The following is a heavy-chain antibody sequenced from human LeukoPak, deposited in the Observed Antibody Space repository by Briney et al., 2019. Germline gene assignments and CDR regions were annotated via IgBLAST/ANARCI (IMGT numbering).Heavy chain of an antibody. CDR1: GFTFSDYY. CDR2: ISSSGSTI. V-gene: IGHV3-11*01. CDR3: ARVPLRYFERGRGDY. J-gene: IGHJ4*02. Sequence: GGSLRLSCAASGFTFSDYYMSWIRQAPGKGLEWVSYISSSGSTIYYADSVKGRFTISRDNAKNPLYLQMNSLRAEDTAVYYCARVPLRYFERGRGDYWGQGTLVTVSS. D-gene: IGHD3-9*01.